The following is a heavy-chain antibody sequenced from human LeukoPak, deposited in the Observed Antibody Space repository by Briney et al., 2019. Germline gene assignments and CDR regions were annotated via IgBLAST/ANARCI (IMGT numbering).Heavy chain of an antibody. CDR3: ARGPLIAAAGTW. CDR1: GFTFSSYT. D-gene: IGHD6-13*01. V-gene: IGHV3-7*03. CDR2: INQDGTEK. Sequence: GGSLRLSCAASGFTFSSYTMSWVRQAPEEGLEWVAKINQDGTEKAYVDSVRGRFTISRDNAKNSLFLQMNSLRAEDTAVYYCARGPLIAAAGTWWGQGTLVTVSS. J-gene: IGHJ4*02.